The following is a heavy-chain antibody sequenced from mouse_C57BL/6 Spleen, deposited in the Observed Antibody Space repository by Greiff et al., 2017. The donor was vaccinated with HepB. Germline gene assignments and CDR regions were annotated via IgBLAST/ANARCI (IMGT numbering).Heavy chain of an antibody. CDR2: TNPTNGRT. CDR3: ARIKKIVATYFDY. Sequence: VQLQQSGAELVKAGASVKMSCKASGYTFTSYWMHWVKQRLGQGLEWFAETNPTNGRTYYNEKFKSKATLTVDNSSSTAYMLLSGPTFEDSAVYYGARIKKIVATYFDYWGQGTTLTVSS. V-gene: IGHV1S81*02. D-gene: IGHD1-1*01. J-gene: IGHJ2*01. CDR1: GYTFTSYW.